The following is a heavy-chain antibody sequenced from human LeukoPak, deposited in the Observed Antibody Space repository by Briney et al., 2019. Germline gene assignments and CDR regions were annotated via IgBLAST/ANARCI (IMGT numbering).Heavy chain of an antibody. CDR3: ARDTIVGCWFDP. CDR2: IHDSGST. J-gene: IGHJ5*02. Sequence: SETLSLTCTVSGGSISSSSYYWGWIRQPPGKGLEWIGTIHDSGSTNYNPSLKSRVTISVDTSKNQFSLKLSSVTAADTAVYYCARDTIVGCWFDPWGQGTLVTVSS. D-gene: IGHD1-26*01. CDR1: GGSISSSSYY. V-gene: IGHV4-39*07.